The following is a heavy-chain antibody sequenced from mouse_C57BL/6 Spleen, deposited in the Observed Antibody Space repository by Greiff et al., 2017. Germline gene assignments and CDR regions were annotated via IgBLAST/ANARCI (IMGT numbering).Heavy chain of an antibody. CDR2: ISDGGSYT. V-gene: IGHV5-4*03. CDR1: GFTFSSYA. D-gene: IGHD2-4*01. J-gene: IGHJ4*01. CDR3: ARCDYDQGGMDY. Sequence: EVKLMESGGGLVKPGGSLKLSCAASGFTFSSYAMSWVRQTPEKRLEWVATISDGGSYTYYPDNVKGRFTISRDNAKNNLYLQMSHLKSEDTAMYYCARCDYDQGGMDYWGQGTSVTVSS.